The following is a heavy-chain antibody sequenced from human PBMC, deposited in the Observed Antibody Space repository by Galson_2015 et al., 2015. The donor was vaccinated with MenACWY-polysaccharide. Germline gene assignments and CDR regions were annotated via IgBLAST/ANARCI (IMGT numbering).Heavy chain of an antibody. V-gene: IGHV1-8*01. CDR2: MNPNTGKA. CDR1: GNTRGYD. CDR3: ARGQGYYDRSGYYYGLDY. J-gene: IGHJ4*02. Sequence: QSGAEVKKPGSSVKVSCKASGNTRGYDLNWVRQAPGQGLEWMGWMNPNTGKAGYAQKFQGRLILTMNSSTTPYLELSSLRSEDTAVYYCARGQGYYDRSGYYYGLDYWGQGTLVIVSS. D-gene: IGHD3-22*01.